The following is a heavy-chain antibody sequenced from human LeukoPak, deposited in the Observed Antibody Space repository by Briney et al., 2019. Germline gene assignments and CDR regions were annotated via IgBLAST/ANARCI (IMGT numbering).Heavy chain of an antibody. CDR1: GFTFSSYE. CDR2: ISSSGSTI. CDR3: ARDLIIWGASLLGAFDI. V-gene: IGHV3-48*03. Sequence: PGGSLRLSCAASGFTFSSYEMNWVRQAPGKGLEWVSYISSSGSTIYYADSVKGRFTISRDNAKNSLYLQMNSLRAEDTAVYYCARDLIIWGASLLGAFDIWGQGTMVTVSS. D-gene: IGHD3-16*01. J-gene: IGHJ3*02.